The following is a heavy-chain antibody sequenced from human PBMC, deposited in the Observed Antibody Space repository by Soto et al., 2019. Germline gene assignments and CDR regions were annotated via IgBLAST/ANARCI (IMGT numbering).Heavy chain of an antibody. V-gene: IGHV3-33*01. Sequence: QVQLVPSGGGVAQPGGSLRLSCAASGFTLSSSGMHWVRQAPGKGLEWVAVIRYDGSKIYYADSVKGRFTIARDNSTSTLYLQMNSLRAEDTAVYYCARPLEQHQLGFGMDVWGQGSPVNVSS. CDR1: GFTLSSSG. J-gene: IGHJ6*01. CDR2: IRYDGSKI. D-gene: IGHD6-13*01. CDR3: ARPLEQHQLGFGMDV.